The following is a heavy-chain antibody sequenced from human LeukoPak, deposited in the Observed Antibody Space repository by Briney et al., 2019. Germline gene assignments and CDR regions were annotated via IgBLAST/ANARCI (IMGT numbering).Heavy chain of an antibody. D-gene: IGHD6-6*01. J-gene: IGHJ5*02. CDR3: ARDLDKYPYNWFDP. CDR2: IYHSGST. V-gene: IGHV4-4*02. CDR1: GGSISSSNW. Sequence: PSETLSPTCAVSGGSISSSNWWSWVRQPPGKGLEWIGEIYHSGSTNYNPSLKSRVTISVDKSKNQFSLKLSSVTAADMAVYYCARDLDKYPYNWFDPWGQGTLVTVSS.